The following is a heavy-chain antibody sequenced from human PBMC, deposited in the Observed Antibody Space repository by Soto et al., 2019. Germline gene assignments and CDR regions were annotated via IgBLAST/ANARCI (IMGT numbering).Heavy chain of an antibody. J-gene: IGHJ6*03. V-gene: IGHV3-48*01. D-gene: IGHD2-2*02. CDR3: ARDGVVVVPAAIGSYYYYYMDV. CDR2: ISSSSSTI. CDR1: GFTFSDYA. Sequence: PGGSLRLSCAASGFTFSDYAMNWVRQAPGKGLEWVSYISSSSSTIYYADSVKGRFTISRDNAKNSLYLQMNSLRAEDTAVYYCARDGVVVVPAAIGSYYYYYMDVWGKGTTVTVSS.